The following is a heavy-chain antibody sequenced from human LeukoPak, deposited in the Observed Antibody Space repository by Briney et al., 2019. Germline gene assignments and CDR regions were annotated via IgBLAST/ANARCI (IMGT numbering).Heavy chain of an antibody. D-gene: IGHD6-25*01. CDR1: GFTFRTYE. V-gene: IGHV3-48*03. CDR3: ARDAEQRGYFDY. J-gene: IGHJ4*02. CDR2: ISSSGITI. Sequence: GGALRLSCAASGFTFRTYEVNWVRRAPGKGVEWVAYISSSGITIYYADSVKGRFTISRDTVNNSLYLQMKRLRADDTAVYYCARDAEQRGYFDYWGQGTLVSVSS.